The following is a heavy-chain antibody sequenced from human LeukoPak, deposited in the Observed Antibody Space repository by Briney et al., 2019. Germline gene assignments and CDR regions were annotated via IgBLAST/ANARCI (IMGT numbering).Heavy chain of an antibody. CDR2: ISGSGEST. D-gene: IGHD3-10*01. CDR3: AKDRQNYYGSGYYFDY. CDR1: GFSFRSYA. J-gene: IGHJ4*02. Sequence: GGSLRLSCAVSGFSFRSYAVTWVRQAPGKGLDWVASISGSGESTYYAVSVKGRFTISRDNSRSTLYPEMNSLRVEDTAVYYCAKDRQNYYGSGYYFDYWGQGTLVTVSS. V-gene: IGHV3-23*01.